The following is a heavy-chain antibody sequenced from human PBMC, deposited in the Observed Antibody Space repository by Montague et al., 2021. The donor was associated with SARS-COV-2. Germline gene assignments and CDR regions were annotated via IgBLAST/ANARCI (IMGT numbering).Heavy chain of an antibody. CDR1: GGSISSSSYY. Sequence: SETLSLTCTVSGGSISSSSYYWGWIRQPPGKGLEWIGSIYYSGSTYYNPSLKSRVTISVDTSKNQFSLKPSSVTAADTAVYYCARQGMAGITIFGVVLPNYGMDVWGQGTTVTVSS. CDR2: IYYSGST. J-gene: IGHJ6*02. CDR3: ARQGMAGITIFGVVLPNYGMDV. V-gene: IGHV4-39*01. D-gene: IGHD3-3*01.